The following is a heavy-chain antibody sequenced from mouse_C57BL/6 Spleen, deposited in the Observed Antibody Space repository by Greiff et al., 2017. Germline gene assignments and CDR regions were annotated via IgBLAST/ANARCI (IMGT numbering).Heavy chain of an antibody. D-gene: IGHD2-1*01. J-gene: IGHJ1*03. V-gene: IGHV7-3*01. CDR1: GFTFTDYY. Sequence: EVQRVESGGGLVQPGGSLSLSCAASGFTFTDYYMSWVRQPPGKALEWLGFLRNKANGYTTEYSASVKGRFTISRDNSQSILYLQMNALRAEDSATYYCARLYGNYVWYFEVWGTGTTVTVAS. CDR2: LRNKANGYTT. CDR3: ARLYGNYVWYFEV.